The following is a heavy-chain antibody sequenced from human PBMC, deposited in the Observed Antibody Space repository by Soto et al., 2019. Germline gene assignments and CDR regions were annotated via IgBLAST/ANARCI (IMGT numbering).Heavy chain of an antibody. CDR3: AKGSYYYGSGSYYGLPVDY. CDR1: GFTFSNYA. D-gene: IGHD3-10*01. V-gene: IGHV3-23*01. Sequence: LRLSCEASGFTFSNYAMSWVRQAPGKGLEWVSAISPSSDHTYYADSVKGRFTVSRDNSKNTLYLQMNSLRAEDTAVYYCAKGSYYYGSGSYYGLPVDYWGQGTLVTVSS. CDR2: ISPSSDHT. J-gene: IGHJ4*02.